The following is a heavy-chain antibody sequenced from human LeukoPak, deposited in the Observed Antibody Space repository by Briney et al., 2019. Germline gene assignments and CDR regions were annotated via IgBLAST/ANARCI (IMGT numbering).Heavy chain of an antibody. D-gene: IGHD3-10*01. CDR3: ARDDYYGSGTYYRAFGN. Sequence: PSQTLSLTCTVSGGSISSGGYYWSWIRQHPGKGLEWIGYIYYSGSTYYNPSLKSRVTISVDTSKNQFSLKLSSVTAADTAVYYCARDDYYGSGTYYRAFGNWGQGTLVTVSS. J-gene: IGHJ4*02. CDR2: IYYSGST. V-gene: IGHV4-31*03. CDR1: GGSISSGGYY.